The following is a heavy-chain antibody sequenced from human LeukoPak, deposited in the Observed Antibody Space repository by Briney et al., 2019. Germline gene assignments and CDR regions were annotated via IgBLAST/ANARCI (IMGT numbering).Heavy chain of an antibody. V-gene: IGHV4-39*01. J-gene: IGHJ4*02. D-gene: IGHD3-10*01. CDR2: IYYSRST. Sequence: SETLSLTCSVSGGSISGSTYYWGWIRQPPGKGLEWIGSIYYSRSTYYNPFLKSRATISVDTPKNQFSLKLTSVTAADTAVYYCARHADSGFGQLSFDYWGQGTLVTVSS. CDR1: GGSISGSTYY. CDR3: ARHADSGFGQLSFDY.